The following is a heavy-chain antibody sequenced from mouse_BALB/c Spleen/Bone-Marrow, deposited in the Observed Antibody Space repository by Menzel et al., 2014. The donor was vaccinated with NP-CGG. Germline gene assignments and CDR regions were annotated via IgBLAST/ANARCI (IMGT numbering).Heavy chain of an antibody. Sequence: QVQLQQSGSVLVRPGASVKLSCKASGYTFTSSCMHWAKQRPGQGLEWIGEIHPNSGNTNYNEKFKGKATLTVDTSSSTAYVDLSSLSSEDSAVYYCARGGFDYWGQGTPLTVSA. V-gene: IGHV1S130*01. CDR1: GYTFTSSC. J-gene: IGHJ2*01. CDR2: IHPNSGNT. CDR3: ARGGFDY.